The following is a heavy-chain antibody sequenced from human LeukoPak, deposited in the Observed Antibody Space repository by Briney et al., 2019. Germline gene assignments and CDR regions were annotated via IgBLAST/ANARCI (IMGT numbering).Heavy chain of an antibody. D-gene: IGHD6-13*01. J-gene: IGHJ6*03. CDR2: IYTSGST. CDR1: GGSISSYY. CDR3: ARLIVSSSYYYYYYMDV. V-gene: IGHV4-4*07. Sequence: SETLSLTCTVSGGSISSYYGSWIRQPAGKGLEWIGRIYTSGSTNYNPSLKSRVTMSVDTSKNQFSLKLSSVTAADTAVYYCARLIVSSSYYYYYYMDVWGKGTTVTVSS.